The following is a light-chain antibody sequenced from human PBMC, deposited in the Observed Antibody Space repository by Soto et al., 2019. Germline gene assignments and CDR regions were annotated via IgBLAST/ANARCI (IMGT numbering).Light chain of an antibody. CDR1: QSVGIN. J-gene: IGKJ4*01. CDR3: QQYDKLPLT. V-gene: IGKV3-15*01. CDR2: GAS. Sequence: EIVMTQSAATLSVSPGERATLSCRASQSVGINLAWFQQKPGQALRLLIYGASTRATGIPARFSGSGSGTEFTLTISSLQSEDFAVYYCQQYDKLPLTFGGGTTVDIK.